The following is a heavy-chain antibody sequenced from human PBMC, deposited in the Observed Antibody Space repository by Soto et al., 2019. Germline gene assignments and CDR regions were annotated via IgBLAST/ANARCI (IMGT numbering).Heavy chain of an antibody. CDR1: GFTFSSYW. Sequence: EVQLVESVGGLVQPGGSLRLSCAASGFTFSSYWMTWVRQAPGKGLEWVAKIKEDGSEQNYVDSVKGRFTISRDNAKSSLYLQMNSLRVDDTAMYYCTRNQVKADYWGQGTLVTVSS. D-gene: IGHD3-10*01. CDR3: TRNQVKADY. CDR2: IKEDGSEQ. J-gene: IGHJ4*02. V-gene: IGHV3-7*01.